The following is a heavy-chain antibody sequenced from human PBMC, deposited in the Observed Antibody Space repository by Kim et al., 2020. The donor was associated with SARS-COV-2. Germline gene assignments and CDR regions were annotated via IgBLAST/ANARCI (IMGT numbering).Heavy chain of an antibody. CDR3: AREGPVGLRFGEFYSS. D-gene: IGHD3-16*01. CDR1: GFTVSSNY. Sequence: GGSLRLSCAASGFTVSSNYMSWVRQAPGTGLECVSVIYSGGSTYSADSVKGRFTISRHTSTNTLYLQMNSLKAEDTAVYYCAREGPVGLRFGEFYSSWGQGTLVTVSS. CDR2: IYSGGST. V-gene: IGHV3-53*04. J-gene: IGHJ5*02.